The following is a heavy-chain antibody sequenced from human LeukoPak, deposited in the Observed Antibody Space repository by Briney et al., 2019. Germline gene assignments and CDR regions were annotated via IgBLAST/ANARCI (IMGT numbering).Heavy chain of an antibody. CDR3: ARDRGYFDN. Sequence: PGGSLRLSCAACGFPFSIYSLNWVRQAPGKGLEWLSSITSSSNYIYYADSVKGRFTIYRDNVQHSLYLQMNSLRAEDTDMYYCARDRGYFDNWGQGTLVTVSS. J-gene: IGHJ4*02. V-gene: IGHV3-21*01. CDR2: ITSSSNYI. CDR1: GFPFSIYS.